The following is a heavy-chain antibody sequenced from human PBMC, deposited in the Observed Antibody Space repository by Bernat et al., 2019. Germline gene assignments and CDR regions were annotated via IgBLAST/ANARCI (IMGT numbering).Heavy chain of an antibody. Sequence: QVQLQQWGAGLLKPSETLSLTCGVSGGSFSNYSWCWIRQPPGQGLEWIGEINHSGSTDYNPSLATRVPISIDSTRNQCSLKLSSVTAADTAVYYCAREQTEVFHDLWSGYEGRYYYFYYMDVWGEGTSVTVSS. CDR1: GGSFSNYS. CDR2: INHSGST. D-gene: IGHD3-3*01. CDR3: AREQTEVFHDLWSGYEGRYYYFYYMDV. V-gene: IGHV4-34*01. J-gene: IGHJ6*03.